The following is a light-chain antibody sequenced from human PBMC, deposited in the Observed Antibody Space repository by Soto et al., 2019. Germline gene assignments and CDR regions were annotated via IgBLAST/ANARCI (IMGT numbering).Light chain of an antibody. CDR3: QKYDSAPHT. Sequence: DIQMTQSPSSLSASVGDRVTITCRASQGISNSLAWYQQKPGKVPELLIYDASTLRSGVPSRFSGSGSGTDFTLTISSLQPGDVATYYCQKYDSAPHTFGQGTKVEIK. CDR2: DAS. CDR1: QGISNS. J-gene: IGKJ1*01. V-gene: IGKV1-27*01.